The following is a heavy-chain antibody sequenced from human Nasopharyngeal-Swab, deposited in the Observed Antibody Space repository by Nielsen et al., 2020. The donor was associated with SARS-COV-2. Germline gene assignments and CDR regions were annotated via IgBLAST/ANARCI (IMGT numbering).Heavy chain of an antibody. CDR2: ISTDNGNR. CDR3: ARGGYRSGPAYFDF. V-gene: IGHV1-18*01. J-gene: IGHJ4*02. D-gene: IGHD6-19*01. Sequence: ASVKVSCKAFGYTFSNNGISWVRQGPGQGLEWLGWISTDNGNRNYAQKVLGRVTMTTDTSTSTVYMELRSLRSDDTAVYYCARGGYRSGPAYFDFWGQGALVIVSS. CDR1: GYTFSNNG.